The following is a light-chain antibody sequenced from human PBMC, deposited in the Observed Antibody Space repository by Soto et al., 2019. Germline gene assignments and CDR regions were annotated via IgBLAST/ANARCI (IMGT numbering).Light chain of an antibody. Sequence: EIVLTQTPATLSLSPGQRATLSCWASQSVKTYLMWYQHKPGQAPRLLMYDTSNRATGIPDRFSGSGSGTGFTLTISNLKPEDYAVYYCQQRGNSITFGGGTKVEI. CDR3: QQRGNSIT. CDR1: QSVKTY. V-gene: IGKV3-11*01. CDR2: DTS. J-gene: IGKJ4*02.